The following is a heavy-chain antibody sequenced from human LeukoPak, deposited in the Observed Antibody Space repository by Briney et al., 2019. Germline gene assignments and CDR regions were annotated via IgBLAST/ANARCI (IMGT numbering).Heavy chain of an antibody. V-gene: IGHV1-24*01. D-gene: IGHD3-3*01. Sequence: GASVKVSCKVSGYTLTELSMHWVRQAPGKGLEWMGGFDPEDGETIYAQKFQGRVTMTEDTSTDTAYMELSSLRAEDTAVYYCATSLYDFWSGYAFDIWGQGTMVTVSS. CDR2: FDPEDGET. CDR1: GYTLTELS. J-gene: IGHJ3*02. CDR3: ATSLYDFWSGYAFDI.